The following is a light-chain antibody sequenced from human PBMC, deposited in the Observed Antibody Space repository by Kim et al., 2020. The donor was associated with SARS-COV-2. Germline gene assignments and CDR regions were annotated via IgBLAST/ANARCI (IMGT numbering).Light chain of an antibody. CDR2: AAS. V-gene: IGKV3-11*01. CDR1: QSVATN. J-gene: IGKJ4*01. Sequence: SPGERATLSCRASQSVATNLAGYQRKLGQAPSLLIDAASNRATGIPARFSGSGSGTDFTLTISSLEPEDFAVYYCQQRKAWPLTFGGGTKGDIK. CDR3: QQRKAWPLT.